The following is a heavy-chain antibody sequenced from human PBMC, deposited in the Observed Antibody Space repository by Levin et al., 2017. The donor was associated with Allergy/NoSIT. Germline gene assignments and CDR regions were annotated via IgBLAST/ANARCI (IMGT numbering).Heavy chain of an antibody. CDR3: ARDYGDYGDDAFDI. Sequence: SVKVSCKASGGTFSSYTISWVRQAPGQGLEWMGGIIPIFGTANYAQKFQGRVTITADESTNTAYMELSSLRSEDTAVYYCARDYGDYGDDAFDIWGQGTMVTVSS. V-gene: IGHV1-69*13. CDR2: IIPIFGTA. J-gene: IGHJ3*02. D-gene: IGHD4-17*01. CDR1: GGTFSSYT.